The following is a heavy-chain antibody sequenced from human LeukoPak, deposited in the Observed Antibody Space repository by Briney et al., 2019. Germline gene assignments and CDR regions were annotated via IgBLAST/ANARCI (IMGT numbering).Heavy chain of an antibody. CDR3: ARIVEMATHTNLDY. CDR1: GFTFSSYA. D-gene: IGHD5-24*01. Sequence: GGSLRLSCAASGFTFSSYAMSWVRQAPGKGLEWVSAISGSGGSIYYADSVKGRFTISRDNAKNSLYLQMNSLRAEDTAVYYCARIVEMATHTNLDYWGQGTLVTVSS. CDR2: ISGSGGSI. J-gene: IGHJ4*02. V-gene: IGHV3-23*01.